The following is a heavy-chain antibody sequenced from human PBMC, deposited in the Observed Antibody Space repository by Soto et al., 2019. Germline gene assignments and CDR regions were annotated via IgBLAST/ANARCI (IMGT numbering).Heavy chain of an antibody. D-gene: IGHD2-21*02. Sequence: SLRLSCAASGFTFSSYAMSWVRQAPGKGLEWVSAISGSGGSTYYADSVKGRFTISRDNSENTLYLQMNSLRAEDTAVYYCAKDWVAAIPDMFYYYYGMDVWGQGTTVTVSS. CDR2: ISGSGGST. CDR3: AKDWVAAIPDMFYYYYGMDV. V-gene: IGHV3-23*01. J-gene: IGHJ6*02. CDR1: GFTFSSYA.